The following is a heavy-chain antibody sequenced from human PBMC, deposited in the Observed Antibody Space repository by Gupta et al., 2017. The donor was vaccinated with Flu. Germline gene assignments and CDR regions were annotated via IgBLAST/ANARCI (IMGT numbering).Heavy chain of an antibody. D-gene: IGHD3-22*01. Sequence: VRLLESVGGLVQPGGCLSLHCSAPGFTFRSYAMSWVRQAPGKGLEWVSAISGSGGSTYYADSGKGRFTISRDNSKNTLYLQMNSLRAEDTAVYYCAKGRYYYESGYWGQGTLVTVSS. CDR2: ISGSGGST. V-gene: IGHV3-23*01. J-gene: IGHJ4*02. CDR1: GFTFRSYA. CDR3: AKGRYYYESGY.